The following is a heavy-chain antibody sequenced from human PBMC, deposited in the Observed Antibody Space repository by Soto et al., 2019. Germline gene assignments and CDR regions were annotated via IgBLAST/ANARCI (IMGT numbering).Heavy chain of an antibody. J-gene: IGHJ6*02. CDR2: ISAYNGNT. CDR1: GYTFTSYG. D-gene: IGHD6-13*01. CDR3: AREGGSSWYDYYYYYGMDV. Sequence: ASVKVSCKASGYTFTSYGISWVRQAPGQGLEWMGWISAYNGNTNYAQKLQGRVTMTTDTSTSTAYMELRSLRSDDTAVYYCAREGGSSWYDYYYYYGMDVRRQGPTVPVSS. V-gene: IGHV1-18*01.